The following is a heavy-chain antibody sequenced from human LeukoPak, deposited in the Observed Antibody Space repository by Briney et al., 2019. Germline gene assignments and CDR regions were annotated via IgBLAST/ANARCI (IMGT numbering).Heavy chain of an antibody. D-gene: IGHD2-8*01. CDR1: GYSFIDYF. CDR2: INPNTGDT. CDR3: ERDVIMGSEPGWFDP. V-gene: IGHV1-2*02. J-gene: IGHJ5*02. Sequence: ASVKVSCEPSGYSFIDYFIHCAPQTPGQGREGRGGINPNTGDTRYVQKFQGRVPMTRDQSISTVYMALSGLNSDATAIYFCERDVIMGSEPGWFDPWGQGTLVTVSP.